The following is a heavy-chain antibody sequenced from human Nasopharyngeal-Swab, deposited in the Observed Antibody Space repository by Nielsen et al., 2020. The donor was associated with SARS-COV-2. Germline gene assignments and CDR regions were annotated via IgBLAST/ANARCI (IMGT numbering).Heavy chain of an antibody. CDR1: GCSFTNHW. CDR2: IYPGDSDS. D-gene: IGHD3-3*01. Sequence: GESLKISCKGSGCSFTNHWIGWVRQMPGKGLEWMGIIYPGDSDSRYSPSFQGQVTISADKSINTAYLQWSSLKASDTAMYYCARLGFLANWFDPWGQGTLVTVSS. J-gene: IGHJ5*02. CDR3: ARLGFLANWFDP. V-gene: IGHV5-51*01.